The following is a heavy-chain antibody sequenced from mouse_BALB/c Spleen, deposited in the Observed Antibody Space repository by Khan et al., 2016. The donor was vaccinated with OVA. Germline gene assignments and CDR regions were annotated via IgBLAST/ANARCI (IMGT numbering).Heavy chain of an antibody. J-gene: IGHJ1*01. CDR3: ASGGYGYFDV. CDR2: INTYTGEP. CDR1: GYPFTNYG. V-gene: IGHV9-3-1*01. Sequence: QIQLVQSGPELKKPGETVKISCKASGYPFTNYGMNWVKQAPGKGLKWMGWINTYTGEPTYADDFKGRFAFSLETSASTAYLQIDNLKNADTASNFCASGGYGYFDVWGAGTTVTVSS. D-gene: IGHD1-1*02.